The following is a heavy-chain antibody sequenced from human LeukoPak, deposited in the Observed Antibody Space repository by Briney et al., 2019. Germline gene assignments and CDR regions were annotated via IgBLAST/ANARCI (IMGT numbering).Heavy chain of an antibody. CDR3: ARVSLPRPFDY. D-gene: IGHD6-6*01. CDR2: IYYSGST. J-gene: IGHJ4*02. Sequence: SETLSLTCTVSGGSISSSSYYWGWIRQPPGKGLEWIGSIYYSGSTYYNPSLKSRVTISVDTSKNQFSLKLSSVTAADTAVYYCARVSLPRPFDYWGQGTLVTVSS. CDR1: GGSISSSSYY. V-gene: IGHV4-39*07.